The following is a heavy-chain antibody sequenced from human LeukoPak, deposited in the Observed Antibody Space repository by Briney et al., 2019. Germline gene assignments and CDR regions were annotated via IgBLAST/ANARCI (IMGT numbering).Heavy chain of an antibody. CDR3: ARDNSVGDIAWWFDP. Sequence: GASVKVSCKASGYTFTSHGISWVRQAPGQGLEWMGWISAYDGSTKYTEQLQGRVTMTTDTSTSRAYMELRSLRFDDTAVYYCARDNSVGDIAWWFDPWGQGTLVTVSS. CDR2: ISAYDGST. CDR1: GYTFTSHG. J-gene: IGHJ5*02. D-gene: IGHD3-16*02. V-gene: IGHV1-18*01.